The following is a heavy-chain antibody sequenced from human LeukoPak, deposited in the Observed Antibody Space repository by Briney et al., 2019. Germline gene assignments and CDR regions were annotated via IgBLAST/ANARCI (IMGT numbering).Heavy chain of an antibody. V-gene: IGHV3-53*01. CDR1: EFTFSSNY. CDR3: ARLGPGYDFWSGYKGYGMDV. D-gene: IGHD3-3*01. J-gene: IGHJ6*02. CDR2: IYGGGST. Sequence: PGGSLRLSCAASEFTFSSNYMSWVRQAPGKGLVWVAVIYGGGSTYYADSVKGRFTISRDNSKNTLYLQMNSLRAEDTAVYYCARLGPGYDFWSGYKGYGMDVWGQGTTVTVSS.